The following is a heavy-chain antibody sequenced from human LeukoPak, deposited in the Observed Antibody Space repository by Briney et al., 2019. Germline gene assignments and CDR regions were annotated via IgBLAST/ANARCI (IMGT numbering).Heavy chain of an antibody. D-gene: IGHD6-13*01. V-gene: IGHV4-39*01. CDR3: ARSSGYSSSGGLNWFDT. CDR1: GGSISSSSYY. Sequence: SETLSLTCTVSGGSISSSSYYWGWIRQPPGKGLEWIGSIYYSGSTYYNPSLKSRVTISVDTSKNQFSLKLSSVPAADTAVYYCARSSGYSSSGGLNWFDTWGQGTLVTVSS. CDR2: IYYSGST. J-gene: IGHJ5*02.